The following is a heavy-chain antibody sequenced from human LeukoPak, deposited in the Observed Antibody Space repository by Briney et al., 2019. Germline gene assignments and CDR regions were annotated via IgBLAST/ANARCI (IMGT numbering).Heavy chain of an antibody. V-gene: IGHV4-59*01. CDR1: GDSIRRYY. J-gene: IGHJ4*02. CDR3: AREVGGWLNA. Sequence: SGTPFLTRTVSGDSIRRYYWGWIRQPPRKGLEWIGYIYYSGSTNYNPSLKSRVTISLDTSKNQFSLRLSSVTAADTAVYYCAREVGGWLNAWGQGTLVTVSS. D-gene: IGHD3-22*01. CDR2: IYYSGST.